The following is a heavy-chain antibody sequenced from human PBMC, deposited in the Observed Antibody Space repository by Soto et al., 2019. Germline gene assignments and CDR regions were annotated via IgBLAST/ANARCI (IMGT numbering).Heavy chain of an antibody. D-gene: IGHD1-1*01. CDR2: ISFDGNRR. Sequence: LRLSCAASGFNFSKFDMHWVRQAPGKELEWVAVISFDGNRRYYPDSVKGRFTISRDNAKNTLYLQMNSLRAEDTAVYYCARGSMDYDWTYYYYGMDVWGQGTTVTVSS. CDR3: ARGSMDYDWTYYYYGMDV. J-gene: IGHJ6*02. V-gene: IGHV3-30-3*01. CDR1: GFNFSKFD.